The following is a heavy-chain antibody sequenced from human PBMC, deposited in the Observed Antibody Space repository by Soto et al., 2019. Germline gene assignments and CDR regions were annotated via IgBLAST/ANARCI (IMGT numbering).Heavy chain of an antibody. J-gene: IGHJ6*02. CDR1: GFSFNTSG. D-gene: IGHD2-21*02. V-gene: IGHV3-30*03. CDR2: IAFDGGQE. CDR3: ATKVRVTNYLYYGMDV. Sequence: QVQLVESGGGVVQPGRALRLSCAASGFSFNTSGMHWVRQAPGKGLEWVAVIAFDGGQEFYGDSVRGRFTISRDNSKNTLFLQMKSLTPEDTAVYYCATKVRVTNYLYYGMDVWGQGTTVTVSS.